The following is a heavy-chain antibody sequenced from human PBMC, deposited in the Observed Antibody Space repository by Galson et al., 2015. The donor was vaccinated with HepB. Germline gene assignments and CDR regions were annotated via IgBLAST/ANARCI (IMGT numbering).Heavy chain of an antibody. J-gene: IGHJ4*02. CDR2: IYWDDDK. CDR1: GFSLSTSGVG. D-gene: IGHD3-9*01. CDR3: AHRNYDILT. V-gene: IGHV2-5*02. Sequence: PALVKPTQTLTLPCTFSGFSLSTSGVGVGWIRQPPGKALEWLALIYWDDDKRYSPSLKSRLTITKDTSKNQVVLTMTNMDPVDTATYYCAHRNYDILTWGQGTLVTVSS.